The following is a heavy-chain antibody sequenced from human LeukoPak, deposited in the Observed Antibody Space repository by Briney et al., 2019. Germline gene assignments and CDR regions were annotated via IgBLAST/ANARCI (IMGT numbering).Heavy chain of an antibody. J-gene: IGHJ2*01. D-gene: IGHD4-17*01. Sequence: PSETLSLTCAVYGGIFSGHYWSWIRQPPGKGLEWIGEINHRGSTNYNPSLKNRVSIEVDTSKKQFSLKLSSETAADTAVYYCARLMSTANWYFDLWGRGTLVTVSS. CDR3: ARLMSTANWYFDL. CDR2: INHRGST. CDR1: GGIFSGHY. V-gene: IGHV4-34*01.